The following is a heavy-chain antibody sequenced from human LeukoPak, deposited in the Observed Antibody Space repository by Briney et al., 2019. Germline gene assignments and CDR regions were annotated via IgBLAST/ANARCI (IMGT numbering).Heavy chain of an antibody. CDR1: GFTFTNYA. D-gene: IGHD5-18*01. CDR3: ARAHGCSYANEFHLDY. J-gene: IGHJ4*02. CDR2: IRGSGDMT. Sequence: GGSLRLSCATSGFTFTNYAMSWVRQAPGKGLEWVSAIRGSGDMTYYADSVKGRFTVARDNSKTTLYLQMNSLRAEDTAVYYCARAHGCSYANEFHLDYWGQGTLVTVSS. V-gene: IGHV3-23*01.